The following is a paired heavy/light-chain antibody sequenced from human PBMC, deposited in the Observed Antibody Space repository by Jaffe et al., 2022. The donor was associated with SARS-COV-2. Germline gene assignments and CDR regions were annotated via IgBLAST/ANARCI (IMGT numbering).Light chain of an antibody. CDR1: KLENKY. Sequence: SYELTQPPSVSVSPGQTANITCSGDKLENKYTSWYQQKPGQSPVLVVYQDRKRPSGIPDRFSGSNSGNTATLTISETQAMDDAAYYCLTWDNSAGVFGGGTKLTVL. J-gene: IGLJ2*01. CDR3: LTWDNSAGV. V-gene: IGLV3-1*01. CDR2: QDR.
Heavy chain of an antibody. CDR2: IDWDGDS. V-gene: IGHV2-70*01. CDR1: GFSLSTSGMS. CDR3: ARIVGTPWDYGMDV. D-gene: IGHD1-1*01. Sequence: QVTLRESGPALVKPTQTLTLTCTFSGFSLSTSGMSVAWIRQPPGKALEWLALIDWDGDSYYTTSLQTRVTISRDTSKNQVVLTMTNVDPVDTATYWCARIVGTPWDYGMDVWGLGTTVTVSS. J-gene: IGHJ6*02.